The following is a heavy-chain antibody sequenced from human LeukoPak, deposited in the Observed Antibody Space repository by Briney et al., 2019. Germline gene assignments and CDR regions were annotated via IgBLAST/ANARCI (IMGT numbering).Heavy chain of an antibody. Sequence: SETLSLTCTVSGGSISSSSYSWGWIRQPPGKGLEWIGSIYYSGSTYYNPSLKSRVTISVDTSKNQFSLKLSSVTAADTAVYYCARLMVRGVIADYWGQGTLVTVSS. CDR2: IYYSGST. CDR3: ARLMVRGVIADY. D-gene: IGHD3-10*01. CDR1: GGSISSSSYS. J-gene: IGHJ4*02. V-gene: IGHV4-39*01.